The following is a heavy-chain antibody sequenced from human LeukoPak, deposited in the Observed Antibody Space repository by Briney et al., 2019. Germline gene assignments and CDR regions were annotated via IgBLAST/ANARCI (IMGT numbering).Heavy chain of an antibody. CDR3: ARTPQLRYFDWLPYYYYYMDV. V-gene: IGHV4-4*07. CDR2: IYTSGST. CDR1: GGSISSYY. Sequence: SETLSLTCTVSGGSISSYYWSWIRQPAGKGLEWIGRIYTSGSTNYNPSLKSRVTMSVDTSKNQFSLKLSSVTAADTAVYYCARTPQLRYFDWLPYYYYYMDVWGKGTTVTISS. J-gene: IGHJ6*03. D-gene: IGHD3-9*01.